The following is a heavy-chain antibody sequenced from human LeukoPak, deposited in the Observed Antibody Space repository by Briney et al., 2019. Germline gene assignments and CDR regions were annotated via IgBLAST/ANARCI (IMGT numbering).Heavy chain of an antibody. D-gene: IGHD4-17*01. CDR2: ISSSGSTI. J-gene: IGHJ3*02. CDR3: ARSTVTTPTLDAFDI. Sequence: GGSLRLSCAASGFTFSDYYMSWIRQAPGKGLEWVSYISSSGSTIYYADSVKGRFTISRDNAKNSLYLQMNSLRAEDTAVYYCARSTVTTPTLDAFDIWGQGTMVTVSS. V-gene: IGHV3-11*01. CDR1: GFTFSDYY.